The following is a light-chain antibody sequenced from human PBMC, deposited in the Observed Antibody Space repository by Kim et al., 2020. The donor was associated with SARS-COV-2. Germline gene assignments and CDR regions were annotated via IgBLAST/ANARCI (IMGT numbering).Light chain of an antibody. Sequence: DIVMTQSPPTLSVSPGERATLSCRASQSLSSNLAWYQQKPGQAPRLLISGASTRATGIPARFSGSGSGTEFTLTISSLQSEDFAVYYCQQYDNWPPGTFGGGTKVDIK. CDR3: QQYDNWPPGT. CDR1: QSLSSN. CDR2: GAS. J-gene: IGKJ4*01. V-gene: IGKV3-15*01.